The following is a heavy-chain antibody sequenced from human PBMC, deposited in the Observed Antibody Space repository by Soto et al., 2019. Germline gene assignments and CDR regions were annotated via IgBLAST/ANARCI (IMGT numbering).Heavy chain of an antibody. V-gene: IGHV3-30*19. CDR2: ISYDGSNK. D-gene: IGHD3-22*01. J-gene: IGHJ4*02. CDR3: ARESRYYYDSSGYYYIDY. CDR1: GFTFSSYG. Sequence: QVQLVESGGGVVQPGRSLRLSCAASGFTFSSYGMHWVRQAPGKGLEWVAVISYDGSNKYYADSVKGRFTISRDNSKNTLYLQMNSLRAEDTAVYYCARESRYYYDSSGYYYIDYWGQGTLVTVSS.